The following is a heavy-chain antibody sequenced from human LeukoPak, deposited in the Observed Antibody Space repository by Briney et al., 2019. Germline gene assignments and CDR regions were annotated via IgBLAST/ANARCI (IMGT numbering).Heavy chain of an antibody. D-gene: IGHD3-22*01. CDR3: AKDRLYVDYYDSSGLPASPFDY. Sequence: PGGSLRLSCAASGFTFSSYGMHWVRQAPGKGLEWVAVIWYDGSNKYYADSVKGRFTISRDNSKNTLYLQMNSLRAEDTAVYYCAKDRLYVDYYDSSGLPASPFDYWGQGTLVTVSS. CDR1: GFTFSSYG. V-gene: IGHV3-30*02. CDR2: IWYDGSNK. J-gene: IGHJ4*02.